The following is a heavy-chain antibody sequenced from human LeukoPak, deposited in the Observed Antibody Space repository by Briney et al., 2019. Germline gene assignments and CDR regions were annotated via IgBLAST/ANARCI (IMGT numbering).Heavy chain of an antibody. CDR3: AKRGDYDILTGYYDSDY. J-gene: IGHJ4*02. CDR1: GFTFRNYA. V-gene: IGHV3-23*01. D-gene: IGHD3-9*01. CDR2: IVGSGSST. Sequence: GGSLRLSCAASGFTFRNYAMSWVRQAPGKGLEWVSAIVGSGSSTYYADSVKGRFTISRDNSKNTLYLQLNRLRAEDTAVYYCAKRGDYDILTGYYDSDYWGQGTLVTVSS.